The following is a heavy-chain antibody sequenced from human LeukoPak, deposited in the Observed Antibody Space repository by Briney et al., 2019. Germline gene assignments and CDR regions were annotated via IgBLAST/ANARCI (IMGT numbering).Heavy chain of an antibody. CDR1: GGSISSYY. CDR3: ARIRYYYGSGSPNWFDP. D-gene: IGHD3-10*01. CDR2: IYYSGST. V-gene: IGHV4-59*01. Sequence: SETLSLACTVSGGSISSYYWSWIRQPPGKGLEWIGYIYYSGSTNYNPSLKSRVTISVDTSKNQFSLKLSSVTAADTAVYYCARIRYYYGSGSPNWFDPWGQGTLVTVSS. J-gene: IGHJ5*02.